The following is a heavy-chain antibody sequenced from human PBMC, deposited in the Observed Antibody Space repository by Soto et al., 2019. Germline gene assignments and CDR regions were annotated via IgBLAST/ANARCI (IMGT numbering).Heavy chain of an antibody. Sequence: PSETLSLTCNVSGDSITSGGYYWSWIRQHPGKGLEWIGYFYYSGSTYYNPSLKSRVTISVNTSKNQFSLKLSSVTAADTAVYYCARSVFPWGQGTLVTVSS. V-gene: IGHV4-31*03. CDR1: GDSITSGGYY. CDR3: ARSVFP. J-gene: IGHJ5*02. CDR2: FYYSGST.